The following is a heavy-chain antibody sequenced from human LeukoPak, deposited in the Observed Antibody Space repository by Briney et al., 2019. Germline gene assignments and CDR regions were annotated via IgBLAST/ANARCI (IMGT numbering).Heavy chain of an antibody. CDR2: ISGSGGST. CDR3: AKDRLQWPSSYIVVVPAAPRTDY. J-gene: IGHJ4*02. Sequence: GGSLRLSCAASGFTFSSYAMSWVRQAPGKGLEWVSAISGSGGSTYYADSVKGRFTISRDNSKNTLYLQMNSLRAEDTAVYYCAKDRLQWPSSYIVVVPAAPRTDYWGQGTLVTVSS. V-gene: IGHV3-23*01. D-gene: IGHD2-2*01. CDR1: GFTFSSYA.